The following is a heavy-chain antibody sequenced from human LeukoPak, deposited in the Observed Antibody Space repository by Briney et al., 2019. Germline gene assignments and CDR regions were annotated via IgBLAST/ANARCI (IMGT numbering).Heavy chain of an antibody. CDR3: ARDWRAGGTLDC. V-gene: IGHV3-33*01. CDR1: GFTFSSYG. Sequence: PGRSLRLSCAASGFTFSSYGMHWVRQAPGKGLEWVAIIWYDGSNKYYADSVKGRFTISRDNSKNTLYLQMNSLRAEDTAVYYCARDWRAGGTLDCWGQGTLVTVSS. CDR2: IWYDGSNK. D-gene: IGHD6-13*01. J-gene: IGHJ4*02.